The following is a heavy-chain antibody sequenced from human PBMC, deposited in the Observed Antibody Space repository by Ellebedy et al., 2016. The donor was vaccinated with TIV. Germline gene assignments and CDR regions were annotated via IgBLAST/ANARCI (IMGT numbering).Heavy chain of an antibody. CDR3: ARPPKVGGTVAFDY. CDR2: IYYSGST. CDR1: GDSISSSSNY. V-gene: IGHV4-39*01. D-gene: IGHD1-26*01. J-gene: IGHJ4*02. Sequence: MPSETLSLTCTVSGDSISSSSNYWGWIRQLPGKGLEWIGSIYYSGSTYYNPSLKSRVTISVDTSKNQFSLKLSSVTSADTAAYYCARPPKVGGTVAFDYWGQGILVTVSS.